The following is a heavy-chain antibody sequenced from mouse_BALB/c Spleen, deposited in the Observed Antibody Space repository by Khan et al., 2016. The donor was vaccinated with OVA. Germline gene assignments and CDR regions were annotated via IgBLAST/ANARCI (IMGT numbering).Heavy chain of an antibody. CDR2: IWGDGSI. J-gene: IGHJ2*01. V-gene: IGHV2-3*01. Sequence: QVQLQQSGPGLVAPSQSLSITCTVSGFSLTSNGVSWVRQPPGKGLEWLGVIWGDGSINYHSVLKSRLSISKDNSKSQVFLKLNSLQTDDTATYYWAKLRVVYVDYWGQGTTLTVSS. D-gene: IGHD1-3*01. CDR3: AKLRVVYVDY. CDR1: GFSLTSNG.